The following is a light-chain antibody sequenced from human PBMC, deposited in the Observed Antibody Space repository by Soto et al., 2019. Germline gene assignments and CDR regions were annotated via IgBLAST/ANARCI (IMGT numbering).Light chain of an antibody. CDR3: QTWGTGPYVV. Sequence: QPVLTQSPSASASLGASVKLTCTLSSGHSSYAIAWHQQQPEKGPRYLMKLNSDGSHNKGDGIPDRFSGSSSGAQRYLTISSLQSEDEADYYCQTWGTGPYVVFGGGTKVTVL. J-gene: IGLJ2*01. CDR1: SGHSSYA. V-gene: IGLV4-69*01. CDR2: LNSDGSH.